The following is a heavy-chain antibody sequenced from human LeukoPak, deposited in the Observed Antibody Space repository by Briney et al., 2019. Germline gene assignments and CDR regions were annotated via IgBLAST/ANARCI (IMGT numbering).Heavy chain of an antibody. J-gene: IGHJ4*02. CDR1: GASISSGGYY. CDR3: ARSHYYDSSGYYG. Sequence: SETLSLTCTVSGASISSGGYYWSWIRQHPGKGLEWIGYIYYSGSTYYNPSLKSRVTISVDTSKNQFSLKLSSVTAADTAVYYCARSHYYDSSGYYGWGQGTLVTVSS. D-gene: IGHD3-22*01. V-gene: IGHV4-31*03. CDR2: IYYSGST.